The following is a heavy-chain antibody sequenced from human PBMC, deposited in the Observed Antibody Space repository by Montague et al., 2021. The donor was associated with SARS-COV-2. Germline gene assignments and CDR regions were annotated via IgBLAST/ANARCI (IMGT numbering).Heavy chain of an antibody. CDR2: IDWDDGK. D-gene: IGHD1-26*01. CDR1: GFSLSTSGMC. CDR3: AHRRGLLLSDAFDI. V-gene: IGHV2-70*12. J-gene: IGHJ3*02. Sequence: PALVKPTQTLTLTCTFSGFSLSTSGMCVSWIRQPPGKALEWLALIDWDDGKYYSTSLKTRLTISKDTSKNQVVLTMTNMDPVDTATYYCAHRRGLLLSDAFDIWGQGTMVTVSS.